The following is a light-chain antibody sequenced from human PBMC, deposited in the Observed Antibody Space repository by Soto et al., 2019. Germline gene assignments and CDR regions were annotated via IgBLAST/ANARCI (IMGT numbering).Light chain of an antibody. V-gene: IGKV3D-15*01. CDR2: AGS. CDR1: QSISIN. CDR3: QQFRNWPWT. Sequence: IGLPQSPGTLSVSPGDRVTLSCRASQSISINLAWYQHKPGQAPRLLIHAGSTRATGIPARISGSGSGTEFTLTISSLQSEDFAVYYCQQFRNWPWTFGQGTKVDI. J-gene: IGKJ1*01.